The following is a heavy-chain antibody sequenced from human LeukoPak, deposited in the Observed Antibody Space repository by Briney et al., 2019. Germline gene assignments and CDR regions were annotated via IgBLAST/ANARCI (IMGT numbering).Heavy chain of an antibody. CDR2: ISYDGTKE. J-gene: IGHJ4*02. D-gene: IGHD6-19*01. CDR1: GFTFSDYN. CDR3: AKVRWDNSGWYYLDS. Sequence: GTSLRLSCVVSGFTFSDYNMHWVRQAPGKGLEWVTIISYDGTKEYYADSVKGRFTISRDNSKNTLYLQMNNLRAEDTAMYYCAKVRWDNSGWYYLDSWGQGTLVTVSS. V-gene: IGHV3-30*18.